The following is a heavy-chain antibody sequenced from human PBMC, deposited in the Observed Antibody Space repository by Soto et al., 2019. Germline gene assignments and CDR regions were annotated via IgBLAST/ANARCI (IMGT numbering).Heavy chain of an antibody. Sequence: QLQLQESGSGLVKPSQTLSLTCAVSGGSISSGGYSWSWIRQPPGKGLEWIGYIYHSGSTYYNPCLKSRVTISVDRSKNQFSLKLSSVTAADTAVYYCASSHAGAHITAAVHWGQGTLVTVSS. D-gene: IGHD6-13*01. CDR2: IYHSGST. V-gene: IGHV4-30-2*01. CDR1: GGSISSGGYS. J-gene: IGHJ4*02. CDR3: ASSHAGAHITAAVH.